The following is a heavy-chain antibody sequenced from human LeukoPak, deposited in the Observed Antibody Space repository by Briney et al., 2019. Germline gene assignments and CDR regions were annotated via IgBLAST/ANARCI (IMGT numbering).Heavy chain of an antibody. J-gene: IGHJ4*02. CDR2: ISYDGSNK. D-gene: IGHD4-11*01. V-gene: IGHV3-30-3*01. CDR1: GFTFSSYA. Sequence: GGSLRLSCAASGFTFSSYAMHWVRQAPGKGLEWVAVISYDGSNKYYADSVKGRFTVSRDNSKNTLYLQMNSLRAEDTAVYYCARGGLASPLYSRIDYWGQGTLVTVSS. CDR3: ARGGLASPLYSRIDY.